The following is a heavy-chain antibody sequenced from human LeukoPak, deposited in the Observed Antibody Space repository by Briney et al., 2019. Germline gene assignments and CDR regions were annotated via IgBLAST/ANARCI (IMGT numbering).Heavy chain of an antibody. CDR1: GGSFSGYY. Sequence: PSETLSLTCAVYGGSFSGYYWSWFRQPPGKGLEWIGEINHSGSTNYNPSLKSRVTISVDTSKNQFSLKLSSVTAADTAVYYCARGMYYYGSGSQSWFDPWGQGTLVTVSS. CDR3: ARGMYYYGSGSQSWFDP. J-gene: IGHJ5*02. D-gene: IGHD3-10*01. CDR2: INHSGST. V-gene: IGHV4-34*01.